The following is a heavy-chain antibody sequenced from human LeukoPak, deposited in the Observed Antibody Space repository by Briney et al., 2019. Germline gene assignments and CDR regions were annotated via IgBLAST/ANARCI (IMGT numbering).Heavy chain of an antibody. J-gene: IGHJ3*02. Sequence: PSETLSLTCSVSGGSVSSGSYYWSWIRQPPGKGLEWIGHVYYSGSTYYNPSLKSRVTISVDTSKNQFSLKLSSVTAADTAVYYCARPYIYSSGGIDAFDIWGQGTMVTVSS. D-gene: IGHD6-19*01. CDR2: VYYSGST. CDR1: GGSVSSGSYY. V-gene: IGHV4-61*01. CDR3: ARPYIYSSGGIDAFDI.